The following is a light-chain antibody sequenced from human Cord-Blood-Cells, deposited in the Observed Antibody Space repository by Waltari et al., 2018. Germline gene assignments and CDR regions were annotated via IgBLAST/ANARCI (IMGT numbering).Light chain of an antibody. Sequence: DIVMTQSPLSLPVTPGEPASISCRSSQSLLHSNGYNYLDWYLQKPGQSPQLLIYLGSNRASGVPDRFSGSGSGTDFTLKISRVEAEDVGVYYCMQALQTPLTLGGGTK. V-gene: IGKV2-28*01. J-gene: IGKJ4*01. CDR3: MQALQTPLT. CDR1: QSLLHSNGYNY. CDR2: LGS.